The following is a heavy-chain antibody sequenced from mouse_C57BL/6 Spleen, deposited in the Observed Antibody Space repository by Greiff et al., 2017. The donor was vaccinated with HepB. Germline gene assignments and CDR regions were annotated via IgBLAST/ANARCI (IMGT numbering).Heavy chain of an antibody. Sequence: EVQLVESGGGLVKPGGSLKLSCAASGFTFSDYGMHWVRQAPEKGLEWVAYISSGSSTINYADTVKGRFTISRDNAKNTMFLQMTSLRSEDTAMYYCARRHYYRYAMDYWGQGTSVTVSS. V-gene: IGHV5-17*01. CDR3: ARRHYYRYAMDY. CDR1: GFTFSDYG. CDR2: ISSGSSTI. D-gene: IGHD1-2*01. J-gene: IGHJ4*01.